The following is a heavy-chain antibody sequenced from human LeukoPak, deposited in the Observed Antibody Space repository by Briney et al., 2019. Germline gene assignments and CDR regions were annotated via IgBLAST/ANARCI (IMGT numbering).Heavy chain of an antibody. CDR2: IKQDGSEK. Sequence: GGSLRLSCAASGFTFSSYAMSWVRQAPGKGLEWVANIKQDGSEKYYVDSVKGRFTISRDNAKNSLYLQMNSLRAEDTAVYYCAREEQDIVSFHQFDYWGQGTLVTVSS. D-gene: IGHD2-15*01. CDR1: GFTFSSYA. J-gene: IGHJ4*02. V-gene: IGHV3-7*01. CDR3: AREEQDIVSFHQFDY.